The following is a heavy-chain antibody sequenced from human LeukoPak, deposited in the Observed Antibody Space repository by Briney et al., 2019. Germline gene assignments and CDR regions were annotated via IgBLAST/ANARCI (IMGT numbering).Heavy chain of an antibody. V-gene: IGHV3-11*01. D-gene: IGHD3-3*01. Sequence: GGSLRLSCAASGFTFSDYYMSWIRQAPGKGLEWVSYISSSGSTIYYADSVKGRFTISRDNAKNSLYLQMNSLRAEDTAVYYCARDGRDFWSGYYTGGHAFDIWGQGTMVTVPS. CDR1: GFTFSDYY. CDR3: ARDGRDFWSGYYTGGHAFDI. CDR2: ISSSGSTI. J-gene: IGHJ3*02.